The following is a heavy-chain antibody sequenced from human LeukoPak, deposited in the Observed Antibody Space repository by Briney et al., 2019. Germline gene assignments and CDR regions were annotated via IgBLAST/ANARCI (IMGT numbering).Heavy chain of an antibody. D-gene: IGHD6-25*01. V-gene: IGHV3-15*01. CDR3: STAFTATGAAGYFDY. Sequence: KPGGSLRLSCAASGFTFGDAWMTWVRQAPGRGLEWVGRIQRKVDGGPTYFAAPVKGRFTIPRDDSKNTLYLQMNSLKTEDTAVYYCSTAFTATGAAGYFDYWGQGALVTVSS. CDR2: IQRKVDGGPT. J-gene: IGHJ4*02. CDR1: GFTFGDAW.